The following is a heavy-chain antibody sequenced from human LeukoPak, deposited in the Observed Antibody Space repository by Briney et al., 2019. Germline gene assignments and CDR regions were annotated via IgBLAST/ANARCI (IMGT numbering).Heavy chain of an antibody. Sequence: GGSLRLSCAASGFTFSSYGMHWVRQAPGKGLEWVAVISYDGSNKYYADSVKGRFTISRDDSKNTLYLQMNSLRAEDTAVYYCARDHPYITMVRGVIPAFDYWGQGTLVTVSS. CDR2: ISYDGSNK. V-gene: IGHV3-30*03. CDR1: GFTFSSYG. J-gene: IGHJ4*02. D-gene: IGHD3-10*01. CDR3: ARDHPYITMVRGVIPAFDY.